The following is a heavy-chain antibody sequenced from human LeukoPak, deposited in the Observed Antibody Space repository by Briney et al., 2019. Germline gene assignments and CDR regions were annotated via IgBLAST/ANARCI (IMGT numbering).Heavy chain of an antibody. CDR3: AKTPAASGAFDI. CDR1: GGSISSSSYY. D-gene: IGHD2-15*01. Sequence: SETLSLTWTVSGGSISSSSYYWGWIRQPPGKGLEWIGSIYYSGSTYYNPSLKSRVTISVDTSKNQFSLKLSSVTAADTAVYYCAKTPAASGAFDIWGQGTMVTVSS. V-gene: IGHV4-39*01. CDR2: IYYSGST. J-gene: IGHJ3*02.